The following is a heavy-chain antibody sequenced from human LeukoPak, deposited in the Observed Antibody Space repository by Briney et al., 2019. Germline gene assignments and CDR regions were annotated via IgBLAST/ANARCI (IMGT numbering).Heavy chain of an antibody. CDR2: HYWNNDK. J-gene: IGHJ4*02. V-gene: IGHV2-5*01. Sequence: SGPTLVNPTRTLTLTCTFSGFSLSSTGVAVVWIRQPPGKALEWPAVHYWNNDKSYSPSLQKRLTITNDTSKNQVVLTMTDMDPVDTATYFCAHKGRGSGSYTMWGQGTLVTVSS. D-gene: IGHD3-10*01. CDR3: AHKGRGSGSYTM. CDR1: GFSLSSTGVA.